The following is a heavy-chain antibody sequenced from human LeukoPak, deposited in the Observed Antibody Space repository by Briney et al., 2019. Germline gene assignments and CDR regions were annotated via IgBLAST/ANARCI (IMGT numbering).Heavy chain of an antibody. CDR2: INHSGST. V-gene: IGHV4-34*01. D-gene: IGHD2-2*01. Sequence: SETLSLTCAVYGGSFSGYYWSWIRQPPGKGLEWIGEINHSGSTNYNPSLKSRVTISVDTSKNQFSLKLSSVAAADTAVYYCARGKKRYCSSTSCYGPGDWFDPWGQGTLVTVSS. J-gene: IGHJ5*02. CDR1: GGSFSGYY. CDR3: ARGKKRYCSSTSCYGPGDWFDP.